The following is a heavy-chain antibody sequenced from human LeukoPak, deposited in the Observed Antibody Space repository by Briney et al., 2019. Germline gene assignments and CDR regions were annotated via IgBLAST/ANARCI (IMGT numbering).Heavy chain of an antibody. D-gene: IGHD3-16*01. CDR2: IWYDGSNK. Sequence: GGSLRLSCAASGFTFSSYGMHWVRQAPGKGLEWVTVIWYDGSNKYYAESVKDRFTISRDNSKNTVYLQMNSLRAEDTAVYYCARDGRGPADYWSQGTLVTISS. CDR1: GFTFSSYG. J-gene: IGHJ4*02. CDR3: ARDGRGPADY. V-gene: IGHV3-33*08.